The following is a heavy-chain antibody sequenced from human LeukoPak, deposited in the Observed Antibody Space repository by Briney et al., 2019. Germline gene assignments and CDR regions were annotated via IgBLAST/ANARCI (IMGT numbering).Heavy chain of an antibody. V-gene: IGHV5-51*01. J-gene: IGHJ4*02. Sequence: GESLKISCKGSEYSFPTYWIGWVRQMPGKGLEWIGIIYPGDSDTRYSPSFQGQVTISADKSISTAYLQWSSLKASDTAMYYCARRNGDCAVDYWGQGTLVTVSS. CDR3: ARRNGDCAVDY. CDR1: EYSFPTYW. CDR2: IYPGDSDT. D-gene: IGHD2-21*02.